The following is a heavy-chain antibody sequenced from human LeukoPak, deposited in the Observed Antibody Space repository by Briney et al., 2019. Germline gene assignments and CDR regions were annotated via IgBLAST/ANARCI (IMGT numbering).Heavy chain of an antibody. V-gene: IGHV3-23*01. D-gene: IGHD6-13*01. CDR3: AKRVRGSAAGTYYYYYYMDV. CDR2: ISGSGGST. Sequence: GGSLRLSCAASGFTFSSYAMSWVRQAPGKGLEWVSAISGSGGSTYYADSVKGRFTISRDNSKNTLYLQMNSLRAEDTAVYYCAKRVRGSAAGTYYYYYYMDVWGKGTTVTVSS. J-gene: IGHJ6*03. CDR1: GFTFSSYA.